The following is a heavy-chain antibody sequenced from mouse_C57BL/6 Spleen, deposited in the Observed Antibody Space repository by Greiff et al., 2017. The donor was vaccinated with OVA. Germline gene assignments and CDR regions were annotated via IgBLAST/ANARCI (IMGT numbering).Heavy chain of an antibody. V-gene: IGHV1-64*01. CDR1: GYTFTSYW. CDR2: IHPNSGST. D-gene: IGHD3-1*01. Sequence: QVQLQQPGAELVKPGASVKLSCKASGYTFTSYWMHWVKQRPGQGLEWIGMIHPNSGSTNYNEKFKSKATLTVDKSSSTAYMQLSSLTSEDSTVDYCARSGYYYAMDYWGQGTSVTVSS. CDR3: ARSGYYYAMDY. J-gene: IGHJ4*01.